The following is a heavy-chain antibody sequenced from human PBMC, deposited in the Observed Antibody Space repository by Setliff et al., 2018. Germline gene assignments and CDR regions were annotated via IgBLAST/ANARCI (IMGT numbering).Heavy chain of an antibody. J-gene: IGHJ4*02. CDR1: GGSFDTYY. CDR3: ARVPARNSGYYFDY. Sequence: KPSETLSLTCNVYGGSFDTYYWSWIRQPPGKGLEWFGEINQSGSGDYNPSFKGRVTISVDTSKKQFSLTLTSVTAADTALYYCARVPARNSGYYFDYWGQGTLVTVSS. CDR2: INQSGSG. D-gene: IGHD4-4*01. V-gene: IGHV4-34*01.